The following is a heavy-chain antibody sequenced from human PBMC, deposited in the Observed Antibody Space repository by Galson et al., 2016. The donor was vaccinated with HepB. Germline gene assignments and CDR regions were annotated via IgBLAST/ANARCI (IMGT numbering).Heavy chain of an antibody. V-gene: IGHV1-2*02. CDR2: INPNSGNT. J-gene: IGHJ5*02. CDR3: ARVRPGAAAWKPFDP. CDR1: GYTFSGYY. Sequence: SVKVSCKASGYTFSGYYLHWVRQAPGQGLEWMGWINPNSGNTNSAQKFQGRVTMTRDTSVSTAYMELYRLTSDDTAVYFCARVRPGAAAWKPFDPWGQGTLVTVSS. D-gene: IGHD6-13*01.